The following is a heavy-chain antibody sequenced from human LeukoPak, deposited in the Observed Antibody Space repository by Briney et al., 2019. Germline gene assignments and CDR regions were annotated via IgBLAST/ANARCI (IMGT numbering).Heavy chain of an antibody. J-gene: IGHJ5*02. CDR3: VRLRSAPLRGFDP. Sequence: GESLKISCKGSGYSFTSYWISWVRQMPGKGLEWMGRIDPSDSYTNYSPSFQGHATISADKSISTAYLQWSSLKASDTAMYYCVRLRSAPLRGFDPWGQGTLVTVSS. CDR1: GYSFTSYW. CDR2: IDPSDSYT. V-gene: IGHV5-10-1*01.